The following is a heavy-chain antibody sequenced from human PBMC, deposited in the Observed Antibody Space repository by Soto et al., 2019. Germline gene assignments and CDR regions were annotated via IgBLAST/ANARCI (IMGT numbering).Heavy chain of an antibody. J-gene: IGHJ4*02. CDR2: ISYDGSNK. CDR1: GFTFSSYA. Sequence: GGSLRLSCAASGFTFSSYAMHWVRQAPGKGLEWVAVISYDGSNKYYADSVKGRFTISRDNSKNTLYLQMNSLRAEDTAVYYCARVSVQLWLVFDYWGQGTLVTVSS. CDR3: ARVSVQLWLVFDY. V-gene: IGHV3-30-3*01. D-gene: IGHD5-18*01.